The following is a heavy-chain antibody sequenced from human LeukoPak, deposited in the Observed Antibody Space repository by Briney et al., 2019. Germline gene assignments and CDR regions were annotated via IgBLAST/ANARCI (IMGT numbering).Heavy chain of an antibody. D-gene: IGHD2-15*01. CDR3: AGQPLVVVDYFDY. CDR1: GYSISSGYY. J-gene: IGHJ4*02. Sequence: SETLSLTCTVSGYSISSGYYWGWIRQPPGKGLEWIGSIYHGGSTYYNPSLKSRVTISVDTSKNQFSLKLSSVTAADTAVYYCAGQPLVVVDYFDYWGQGTLVTVSS. V-gene: IGHV4-38-2*02. CDR2: IYHGGST.